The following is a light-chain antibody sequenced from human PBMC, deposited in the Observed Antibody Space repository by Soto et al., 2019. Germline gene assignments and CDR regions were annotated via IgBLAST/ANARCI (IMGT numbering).Light chain of an antibody. J-gene: IGKJ1*01. V-gene: IGKV1-5*01. CDR2: DAS. CDR3: QQYATYAPST. CDR1: QSIGTW. Sequence: DIQLTQSPSTLSASVGDRITITCRASQSIGTWLAWYQHRPGEGPKLLIHDASSLESGVPSRFSGSGSATEFSLTISSLESGDSGTYHCQQYATYAPSTFGHGTKVDIK.